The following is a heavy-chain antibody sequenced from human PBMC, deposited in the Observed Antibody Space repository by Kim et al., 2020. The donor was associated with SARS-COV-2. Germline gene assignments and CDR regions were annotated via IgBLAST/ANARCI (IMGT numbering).Heavy chain of an antibody. CDR2: ISSNGGST. V-gene: IGHV3-64D*09. J-gene: IGHJ3*02. Sequence: GGSLRLSCSASGFTFSSYAMHWVRQAPGKGLEYVSAISSNGGSTYYADSVKGRFTISRDNSKNTLYLQMSSLRAEDTAVYYCVKDIAVAGTLPRAFDIWGQGTMVTVSS. D-gene: IGHD6-19*01. CDR3: VKDIAVAGTLPRAFDI. CDR1: GFTFSSYA.